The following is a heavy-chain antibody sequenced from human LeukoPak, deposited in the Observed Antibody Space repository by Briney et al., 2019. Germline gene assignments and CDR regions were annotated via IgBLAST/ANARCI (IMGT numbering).Heavy chain of an antibody. J-gene: IGHJ4*02. CDR3: ARSNREFASGSGDY. D-gene: IGHD3-10*01. Sequence: GGSLRLSCAASGFPFSTHWMSWVRQAPGKGLEWVANINQDGSQKACVDSVKGRFSISRDNAKNSLYLQMHSLRAEDTAVYYCARSNREFASGSGDYWGQGTLVTVSS. V-gene: IGHV3-7*05. CDR1: GFPFSTHW. CDR2: INQDGSQK.